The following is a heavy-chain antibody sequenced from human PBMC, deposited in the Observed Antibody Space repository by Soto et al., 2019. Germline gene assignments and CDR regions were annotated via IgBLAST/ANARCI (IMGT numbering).Heavy chain of an antibody. CDR1: GFTFSIYA. J-gene: IGHJ4*02. D-gene: IGHD3-22*01. V-gene: IGHV3-30-3*01. CDR3: ATGANFYYDSCRY. CDR2: MSPNGNNQ. Sequence: GGSLTLSCAAPGFTFSIYALHWVRQAPGKGLEWVAVMSPNGNNQYYADSVKGRFTISRDTSKSTLYLQMTSLRPDDTAVYYWATGANFYYDSCRYWGQGTLVTVSS.